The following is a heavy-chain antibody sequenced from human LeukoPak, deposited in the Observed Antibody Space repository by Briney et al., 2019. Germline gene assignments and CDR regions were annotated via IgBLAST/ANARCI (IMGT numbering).Heavy chain of an antibody. Sequence: PSETLSLTCTVSGGSISSDTYFWGWIRQPPGKGLEWIANIYFTGNTYYNPSLKSRDTISVDTSKNQFSLTLSSVTAADTAVYYCASEAHRGGGFDSWGQGTQVTVSS. J-gene: IGHJ4*02. D-gene: IGHD3-16*01. CDR3: ASEAHRGGGFDS. CDR1: GGSISSDTYF. V-gene: IGHV4-39*01. CDR2: IYFTGNT.